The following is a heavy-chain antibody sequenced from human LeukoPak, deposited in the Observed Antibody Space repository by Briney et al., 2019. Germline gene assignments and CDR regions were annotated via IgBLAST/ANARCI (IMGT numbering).Heavy chain of an antibody. J-gene: IGHJ6*03. CDR1: GYTFTDYY. CDR2: VDPEDGET. D-gene: IGHD2-2*01. V-gene: IGHV1-69-2*01. Sequence: ASVKVSCKASGYTFTDYYMHWVQQAPGKGLEWMGRVDPEDGETIYAEKFQGRVTITADTSTDTAYMELSSLRSEDTAVYYCATDRQYPTPIMDVWGKGTTATVSS. CDR3: ATDRQYPTPIMDV.